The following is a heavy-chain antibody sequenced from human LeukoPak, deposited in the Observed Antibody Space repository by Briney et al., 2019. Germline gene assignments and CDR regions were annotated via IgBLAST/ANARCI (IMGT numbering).Heavy chain of an antibody. CDR2: INHSGST. CDR1: GDSISSRSYY. J-gene: IGHJ5*02. D-gene: IGHD3-10*01. V-gene: IGHV4-39*07. Sequence: PSETLSLTCTVSGDSISSRSYYWSWIRQPPGKGLEWIGEINHSGSTNYNPSLKSRITISVDTSKNQFSLKLSSVTAADTALYYCARTPGRRFDPWGQGTLVTVSS. CDR3: ARTPGRRFDP.